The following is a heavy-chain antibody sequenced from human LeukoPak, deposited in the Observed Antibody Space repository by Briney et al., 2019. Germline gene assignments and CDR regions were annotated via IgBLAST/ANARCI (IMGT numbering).Heavy chain of an antibody. V-gene: IGHV3-23*01. Sequence: PGGSLRLSCAVSGFTFTNYAMTWVRQAPGKGLEWVSAISGSGGSTYYADSVKGRFTISRDNSKNTLYLQMNSLRAEDTAVYYCAKRTNPFDYWGQGTLVTVSS. D-gene: IGHD2-2*01. CDR3: AKRTNPFDY. CDR2: ISGSGGST. CDR1: GFTFTNYA. J-gene: IGHJ4*02.